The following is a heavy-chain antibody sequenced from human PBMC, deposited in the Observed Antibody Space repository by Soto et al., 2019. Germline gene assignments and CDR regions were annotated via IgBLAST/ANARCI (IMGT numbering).Heavy chain of an antibody. CDR1: GFSLSHAGSG. CDR3: AQSISLPASADNWFDP. V-gene: IGHV2-26*01. J-gene: IGHJ5*02. D-gene: IGHD2-2*01. CDR2: IHSDGAK. Sequence: SGPTLVNPTETLTLTCTVSGFSLSHAGSGVRWIRQPPGKALEWLAHIHSDGAKTYSSSLQSRLTISRDYSRRQVVLTLTKLDPMDTATYYGAQSISLPASADNWFDPWGQGTPVTVSS.